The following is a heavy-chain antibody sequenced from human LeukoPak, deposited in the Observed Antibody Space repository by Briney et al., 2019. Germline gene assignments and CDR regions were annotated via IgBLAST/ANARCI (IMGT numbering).Heavy chain of an antibody. CDR2: ISGSGGST. Sequence: PGGSLRLSCAASGFTFSSYAMSWVRQAPGKGLEWVSAISGSGGSTYYADSVKGRFTISRDNSKNTLYLQMNSLRAEDTAVYYCASGDGSLVYGSGSYGYWGQGTLVTVSS. CDR3: ASGDGSLVYGSGSYGY. J-gene: IGHJ4*02. D-gene: IGHD3-10*01. CDR1: GFTFSSYA. V-gene: IGHV3-23*01.